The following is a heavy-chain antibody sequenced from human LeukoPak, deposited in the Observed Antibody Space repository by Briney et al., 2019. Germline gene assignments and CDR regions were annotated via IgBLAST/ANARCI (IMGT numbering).Heavy chain of an antibody. Sequence: SETLSLTCTVSGGSISSYYWSWIRPPPGKGLEWIGYIYYTGATYYNPSLKSRVTISLDTSKNQFSLKLSSVTAADAAVYYCARAGYSYGTGYYFDYWGQGALVTVSS. V-gene: IGHV4-59*01. D-gene: IGHD5-18*01. CDR2: IYYTGAT. CDR1: GGSISSYY. J-gene: IGHJ4*02. CDR3: ARAGYSYGTGYYFDY.